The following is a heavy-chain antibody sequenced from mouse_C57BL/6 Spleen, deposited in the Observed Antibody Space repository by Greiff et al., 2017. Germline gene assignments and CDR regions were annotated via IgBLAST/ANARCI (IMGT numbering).Heavy chain of an antibody. CDR1: GYTFTDYY. D-gene: IGHD1-1*01. V-gene: IGHV1-26*01. CDR2: INPNNGGT. Sequence: EVKLQQSGPELVKPGASVKISCKASGYTFTDYYMNWVKQSHGKSLEWIGDINPNNGGTSYNQKFKGKATLTVDKSSSTAYMELRSLTSEDSAVYYCARWGYYYGSSLDYWGQGTTLTVSS. J-gene: IGHJ2*01. CDR3: ARWGYYYGSSLDY.